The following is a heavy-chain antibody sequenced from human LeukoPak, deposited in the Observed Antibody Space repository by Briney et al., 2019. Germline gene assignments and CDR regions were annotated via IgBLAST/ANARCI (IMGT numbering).Heavy chain of an antibody. Sequence: PSQTLSLTCTVSGVSISSGSYYWSWIRQPAGKGLEWIGRIHTSGNTNYNPSLKSRVTISIDTSKNQISLILSSVTAADTAVYFCARGQSGVRGANVPNLMGFDPWGQGTLVIVSS. D-gene: IGHD3-10*01. V-gene: IGHV4-61*02. CDR2: IHTSGNT. CDR3: ARGQSGVRGANVPNLMGFDP. CDR1: GVSISSGSYY. J-gene: IGHJ5*02.